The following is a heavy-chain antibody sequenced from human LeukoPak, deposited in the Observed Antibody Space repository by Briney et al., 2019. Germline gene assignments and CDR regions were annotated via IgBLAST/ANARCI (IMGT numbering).Heavy chain of an antibody. J-gene: IGHJ3*02. CDR1: GFTFSTYA. D-gene: IGHD3-10*01. CDR2: IGGSGVST. V-gene: IGHV3-23*01. Sequence: GGSLRLTCAASGFTFSTYAMSWVRQAPGKGLEWVSPIGGSGVSTYYADSVKGRFAISRDNSKNTLSLQMNSLRAEDTAVYYCAKDGGVRGVIDAFDIWGQGTMATVSS. CDR3: AKDGGVRGVIDAFDI.